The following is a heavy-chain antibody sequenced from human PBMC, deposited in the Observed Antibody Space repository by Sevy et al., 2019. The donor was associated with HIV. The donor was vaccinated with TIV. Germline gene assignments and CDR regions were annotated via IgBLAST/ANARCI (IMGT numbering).Heavy chain of an antibody. CDR3: ARGRYYYGSGSYYYS. CDR1: GGSFSGYY. CDR2: INHSGST. V-gene: IGHV4-34*01. D-gene: IGHD3-10*01. Sequence: SETLSLTCAVYGGSFSGYYWSWIRQPPGKGLEWIGEINHSGSTNYNPSLKSRVTISVDTSKNQFSLKLSSVTAADTAVHYCARGRYYYGSGSYYYSWGQGTLVTVSS. J-gene: IGHJ4*02.